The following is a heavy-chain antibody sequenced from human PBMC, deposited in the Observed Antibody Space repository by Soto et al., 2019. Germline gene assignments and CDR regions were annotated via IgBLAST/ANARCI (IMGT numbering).Heavy chain of an antibody. V-gene: IGHV4-31*03. CDR2: IYYSGST. Sequence: SETLSLTCTVSGGSISSGGYYWSWIRQHPGKGLEWIGYIYYSGSTYCNPSLKSRVTVSVDTSKNQFSLKLSSVTAADTAVYYCARAGSNAGRFGEFNWFDPWGQGTLVTVSS. CDR3: ARAGSNAGRFGEFNWFDP. D-gene: IGHD3-10*01. J-gene: IGHJ5*02. CDR1: GGSISSGGYY.